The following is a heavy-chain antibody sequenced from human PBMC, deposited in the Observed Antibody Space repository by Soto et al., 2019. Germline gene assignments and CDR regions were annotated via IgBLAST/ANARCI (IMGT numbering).Heavy chain of an antibody. D-gene: IGHD6-19*01. V-gene: IGHV3-11*06. J-gene: IGHJ5*02. Sequence: PGGSLRLSCTASGFTFSDYYMSWIRRAPGKGLEWVSYISSGSGYTDYADSVKGRFTISRDNAKNSLYLQMNSLGADDTGIYFCARAAVVAVAGTSNNWFDPWGQGPLVTVSS. CDR1: GFTFSDYY. CDR2: ISSGSGYT. CDR3: ARAAVVAVAGTSNNWFDP.